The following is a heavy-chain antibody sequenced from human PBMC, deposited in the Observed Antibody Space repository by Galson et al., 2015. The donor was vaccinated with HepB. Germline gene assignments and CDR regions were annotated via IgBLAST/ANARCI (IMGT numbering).Heavy chain of an antibody. CDR3: AKEGYDFWSGPSSYFDY. Sequence: SLRLSCAASGFTFSSYGMHWVRQAPGKGLEWVAVISYDGSNKYYADSVKGRFTISRDNSKNTLYLQMNSLRAEDTAVYYCAKEGYDFWSGPSSYFDYWGQGTLVTVSS. J-gene: IGHJ4*02. CDR2: ISYDGSNK. CDR1: GFTFSSYG. D-gene: IGHD3-3*01. V-gene: IGHV3-30*18.